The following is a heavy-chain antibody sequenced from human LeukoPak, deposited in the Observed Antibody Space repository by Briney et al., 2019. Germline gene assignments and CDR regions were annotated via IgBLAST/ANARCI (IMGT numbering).Heavy chain of an antibody. J-gene: IGHJ3*02. D-gene: IGHD1-26*01. CDR1: GGSISSSSYY. Sequence: SETLSLTCTVSGGSISSSSYYWGWIRQPPGKGLEWIGSIYYSGSTYYNPSLKSRVTISVDTSKNQFSLQLNSVTPEDTAVYYCAREVIWQLPMDDAFDIWGQGTLVIVSS. CDR3: AREVIWQLPMDDAFDI. CDR2: IYYSGST. V-gene: IGHV4-39*07.